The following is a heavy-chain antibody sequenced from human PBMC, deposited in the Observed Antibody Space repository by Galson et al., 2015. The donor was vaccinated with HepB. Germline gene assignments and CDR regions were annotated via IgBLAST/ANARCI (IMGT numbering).Heavy chain of an antibody. V-gene: IGHV3-23*01. D-gene: IGHD4/OR15-4a*01. CDR2: ITGSGRST. J-gene: IGHJ4*02. CDR3: ARARSNGANYHLVFDS. CDR1: GFTFSSYA. Sequence: SLRLSCAASGFTFSSYAMSWVRQAPGKGLEWVSCITGSGRSTYYADSVKGRFTISRDNSKNTLYLQLNSLRAEDTAVYYCARARSNGANYHLVFDSWGQGALVTISS.